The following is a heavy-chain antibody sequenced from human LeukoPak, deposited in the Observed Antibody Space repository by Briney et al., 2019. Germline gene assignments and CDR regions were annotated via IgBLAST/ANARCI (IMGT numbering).Heavy chain of an antibody. V-gene: IGHV3-66*01. Sequence: GGSLRPSCAASGFTFSSYSMNWVRQAPGKGLEWVSVIYSGGSTYYADSVKGRFTISRDNSKNTLYLQMNSLRAEDTAVYYCARAVYSSGWYRFDYWGQGTLVTVSS. CDR1: GFTFSSYS. CDR2: IYSGGST. CDR3: ARAVYSSGWYRFDY. J-gene: IGHJ4*02. D-gene: IGHD6-19*01.